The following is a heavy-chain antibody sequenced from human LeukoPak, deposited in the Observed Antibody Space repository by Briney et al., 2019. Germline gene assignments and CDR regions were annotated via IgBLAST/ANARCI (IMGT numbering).Heavy chain of an antibody. CDR2: INSDGSSI. Sequence: GGSLRLSCAASGFTFSSYWMHWVRQVPGKGLVWVSRINSDGSSISYADSVKGRFTISRDNAKNTVYLQMNSLRAEDTAVYYCSRTGDSTGYVFYFDYWGRGTLVTVSS. J-gene: IGHJ4*02. CDR3: SRTGDSTGYVFYFDY. D-gene: IGHD5-12*01. V-gene: IGHV3-74*01. CDR1: GFTFSSYW.